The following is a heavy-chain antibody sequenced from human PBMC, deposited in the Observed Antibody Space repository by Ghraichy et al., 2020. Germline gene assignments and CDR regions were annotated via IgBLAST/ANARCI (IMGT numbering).Heavy chain of an antibody. CDR1: GFTFSSYD. J-gene: IGHJ4*02. V-gene: IGHV3-13*01. Sequence: GGSLRLSCAASGFTFSSYDMYWVRQRTGKGLEWVSGIGTAGDVYYPGSVKGRFTISRDNAKNSLYLQMNSLRAGDTAIYYCARVFHGFGELLPTFDYWGQGTLVTVSS. CDR2: IGTAGDV. CDR3: ARVFHGFGELLPTFDY. D-gene: IGHD3-10*01.